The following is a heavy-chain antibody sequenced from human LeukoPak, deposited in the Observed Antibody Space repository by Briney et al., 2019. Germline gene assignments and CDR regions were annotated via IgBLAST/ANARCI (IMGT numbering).Heavy chain of an antibody. CDR3: SLERPPYRIFHY. D-gene: IGHD5-12*01. J-gene: IGHJ4*02. V-gene: IGHV3-23*01. Sequence: GGSLRLSCAASGITFNNYAMTWVRKAPGKGLEWVSSISASGDSTYYLDSVNGRFTISRDNSKSTLFLQMNSLRAEDTAVYYCSLERPPYRIFHYWGQGTLVTVSS. CDR1: GITFNNYA. CDR2: ISASGDST.